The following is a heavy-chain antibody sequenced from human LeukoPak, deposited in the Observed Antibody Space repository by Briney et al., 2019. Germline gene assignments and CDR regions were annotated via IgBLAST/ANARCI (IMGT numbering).Heavy chain of an antibody. Sequence: GGSLRLSCAASGFTFSSYGMHWVRQAPGKGLEWVSFIRYDGSNIYYADSVKGRFTISRDNSKNSLYLQMNSLRAEDTAVYYCAKDLHGVVPAAKSDWGQGTLVTVSS. CDR3: AKDLHGVVPAAKSD. D-gene: IGHD2-2*01. CDR2: IRYDGSNI. V-gene: IGHV3-30*02. J-gene: IGHJ4*02. CDR1: GFTFSSYG.